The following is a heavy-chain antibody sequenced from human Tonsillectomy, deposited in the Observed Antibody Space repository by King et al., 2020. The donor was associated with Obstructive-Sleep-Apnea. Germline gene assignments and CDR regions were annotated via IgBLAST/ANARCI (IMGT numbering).Heavy chain of an antibody. CDR2: IYYSGST. V-gene: IGHV4-59*01. CDR3: ASGYSSSWFDY. CDR1: GGSISSYY. J-gene: IGHJ4*02. D-gene: IGHD6-13*01. Sequence: QLQESGPGLVKPSETLSLTRTVSGGSISSYYWSWIRQPPGKGLEWIGYIYYSGSTNYNPSLKSRVTISVDTSKNQFSLKLSSVTAADTAVYYCASGYSSSWFDYWGQGTLVTVSS.